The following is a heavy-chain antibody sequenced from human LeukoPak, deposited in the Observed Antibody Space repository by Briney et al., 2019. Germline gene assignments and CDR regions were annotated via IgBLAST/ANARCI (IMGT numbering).Heavy chain of an antibody. V-gene: IGHV1-18*01. CDR1: GYTFTSYG. J-gene: IGHJ6*03. CDR3: ARAVEAIFGVVEPYYYYMDV. CDR2: ISAYNGNT. D-gene: IGHD3-3*01. Sequence: ASVKVSCKASGYTFTSYGISWVRQAPGQGLEWMGWISAYNGNTNCAQKLQGRVTMTTDTSTSTAYMELRSLRSDDTAVYYCARAVEAIFGVVEPYYYYMDVWGKGTTVTVSS.